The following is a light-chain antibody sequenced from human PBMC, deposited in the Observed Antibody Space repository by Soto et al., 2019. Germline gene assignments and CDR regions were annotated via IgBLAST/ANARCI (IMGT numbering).Light chain of an antibody. V-gene: IGLV1-44*01. CDR1: GSNIGSNT. Sequence: QSVLTQPPSASGTPGQRVTNSCSGSGSNIGSNTVNWYQQLPGTAPKLLIYSSDQRPSGVPDRFSGSKSGTSASLAITGLRSEDETDYYCAAWDDSLQGWVFGGGTKLTVL. J-gene: IGLJ3*02. CDR3: AAWDDSLQGWV. CDR2: SSD.